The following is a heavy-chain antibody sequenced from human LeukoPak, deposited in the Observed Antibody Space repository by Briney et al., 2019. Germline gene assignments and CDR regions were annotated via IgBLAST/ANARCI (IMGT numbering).Heavy chain of an antibody. CDR1: GDNFSSYV. CDR3: ARDHPLGSGGNAFDI. D-gene: IGHD3-16*01. Sequence: SVKVSCKASGDNFSSYVITWVRQAPGQGLEWMGRIIPIFGTANYAQKFQGRVTITADESTSTAYMELSSLRSEDTAVYYCARDHPLGSGGNAFDIWGQGTMVTVSS. CDR2: IIPIFGTA. V-gene: IGHV1-69*13. J-gene: IGHJ3*02.